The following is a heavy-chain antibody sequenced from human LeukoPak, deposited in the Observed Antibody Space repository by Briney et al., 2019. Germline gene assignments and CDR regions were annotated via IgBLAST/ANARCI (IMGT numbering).Heavy chain of an antibody. CDR3: ARDSGTYVLPNYCGSGSYHPVDWFDP. J-gene: IGHJ5*02. V-gene: IGHV1-18*01. CDR1: GYTFTSYG. D-gene: IGHD3-10*01. Sequence: ASVKISCKASGYTFTSYGISWVRQAPGQGLEWMGWISAYNGNTNYAQKLQGRVTMTTDTSTSTAYMELRSLRSDDTAVYYCARDSGTYVLPNYCGSGSYHPVDWFDPWGQGTLVTVSS. CDR2: ISAYNGNT.